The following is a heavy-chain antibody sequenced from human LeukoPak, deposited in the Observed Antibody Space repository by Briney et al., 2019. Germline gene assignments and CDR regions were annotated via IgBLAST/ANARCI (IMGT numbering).Heavy chain of an antibody. CDR1: GGSITSGSYH. J-gene: IGHJ4*02. CDR2: IFYSGST. D-gene: IGHD1-1*01. V-gene: IGHV4-61*05. Sequence: ASETLSLTCTVSGGSITSGSYHWGWIRQPPGKGLEWIGYIFYSGSTNYNPSLKSRVTISVDTSKNQFSLRLSSVTAADTAVYYCARHQSKRRVAPFDYWGQGTLVTVSS. CDR3: ARHQSKRRVAPFDY.